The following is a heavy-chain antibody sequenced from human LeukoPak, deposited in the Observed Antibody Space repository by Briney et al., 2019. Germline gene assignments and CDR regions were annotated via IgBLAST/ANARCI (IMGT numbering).Heavy chain of an antibody. D-gene: IGHD3-22*01. J-gene: IGHJ6*02. CDR2: INPSGGST. CDR3: ARDHIDYYDGSGYSRYYYYGMDV. V-gene: IGHV1-46*01. Sequence: ASVKVSCKASGYTFTSYYMHWVRQAPGQGLEWMGIINPSGGSTSYAQKFQGRVTMTRDTSTSTAYMELRSLRSDDTAVYYCARDHIDYYDGSGYSRYYYYGMDVWGQGTTVTVSS. CDR1: GYTFTSYY.